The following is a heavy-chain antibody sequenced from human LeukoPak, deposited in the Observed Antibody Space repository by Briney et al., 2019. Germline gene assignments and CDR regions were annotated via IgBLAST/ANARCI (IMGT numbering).Heavy chain of an antibody. CDR2: INHSGST. J-gene: IGHJ5*02. Sequence: PSETLSLTCGVYGGSFSGYYWNWIRQSPGKGLEWIGEINHSGSTNYNPSLKSRVTISVDTSKNQFSLKLSSVTAADTAVYYCARASIASLQPSFDPWGQGTLVTVSS. V-gene: IGHV4-34*01. CDR3: ARASIASLQPSFDP. D-gene: IGHD6-6*01. CDR1: GGSFSGYY.